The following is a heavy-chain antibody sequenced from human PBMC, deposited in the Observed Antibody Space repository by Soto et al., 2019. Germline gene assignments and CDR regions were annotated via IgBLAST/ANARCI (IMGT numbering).Heavy chain of an antibody. V-gene: IGHV1-18*01. CDR1: GYTFTSYG. D-gene: IGHD3-16*01. CDR3: ASGRITFWTDYYYYGMDV. J-gene: IGHJ6*02. CDR2: ISAYNGNT. Sequence: QVQLVQSGAEVKKPGASVKVSCKASGYTFTSYGISWVRQAPGQGLEWMGWISAYNGNTNYAQKLQGRVTMTTNTSTSTAYMELRSLRSDDTAVYYCASGRITFWTDYYYYGMDVWGQGTTVTVSS.